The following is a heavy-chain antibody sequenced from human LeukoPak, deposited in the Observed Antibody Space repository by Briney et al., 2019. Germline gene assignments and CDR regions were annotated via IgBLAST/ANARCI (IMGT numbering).Heavy chain of an antibody. CDR3: AKFEGALLGNYYMDV. Sequence: GGSLRLSCAASGFTFDDYAMHWVRQAPGKGLEWVSGISWNSGSIGYADSVKGRFTISRDNAKNTLYLQMVSLRAEDTAVYYCAKFEGALLGNYYMDVWGKGTTVTVSS. CDR2: ISWNSGSI. V-gene: IGHV3-9*01. CDR1: GFTFDDYA. J-gene: IGHJ6*03.